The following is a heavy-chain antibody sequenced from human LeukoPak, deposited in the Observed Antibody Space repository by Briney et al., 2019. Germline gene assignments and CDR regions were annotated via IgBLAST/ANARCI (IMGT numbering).Heavy chain of an antibody. CDR2: LSDSGGGT. CDR3: AKCGSYLCFDY. D-gene: IGHD1-26*01. J-gene: IGHJ4*02. Sequence: GGTLRLSCAASGFSLSSYGMTWVRQAPGKGLEWVSTLSDSGGGTYYADSVKGRFTISRDNSKNTLYLQMNSLRAEDTAVYYCAKCGSYLCFDYWGQGTLVTVSS. V-gene: IGHV3-23*01. CDR1: GFSLSSYG.